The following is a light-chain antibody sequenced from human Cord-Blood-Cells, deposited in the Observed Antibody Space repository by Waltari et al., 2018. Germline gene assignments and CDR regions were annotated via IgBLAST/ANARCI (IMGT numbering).Light chain of an antibody. CDR2: GKN. CDR3: NSRDSSGNHLV. Sequence: SSELTQDPAGSVALGQAVRHTCPGDILRSYYASWYQQKPGQAPVLVIYGKNNRPSGIPDRFSGSSSGNTASLTITGAQAEDEADYYCNSRDSSGNHLVFGGGTKLTVL. J-gene: IGLJ3*02. V-gene: IGLV3-19*01. CDR1: ILRSYY.